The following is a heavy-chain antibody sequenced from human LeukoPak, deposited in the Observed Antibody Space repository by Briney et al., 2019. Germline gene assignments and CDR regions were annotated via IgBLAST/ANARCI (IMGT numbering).Heavy chain of an antibody. J-gene: IGHJ4*02. Sequence: GGSLRLSCAASGFTFNSYSMNWVRQAPGKGLEWVSYISSTSGYIYHADSVKGRFTISRDNAKNSLYLQMNSLRAEDTAMYFCARDKRGYSYGNTDYWGQGTLVTVSS. D-gene: IGHD5-18*01. CDR3: ARDKRGYSYGNTDY. CDR1: GFTFNSYS. CDR2: ISSTSGYI. V-gene: IGHV3-21*05.